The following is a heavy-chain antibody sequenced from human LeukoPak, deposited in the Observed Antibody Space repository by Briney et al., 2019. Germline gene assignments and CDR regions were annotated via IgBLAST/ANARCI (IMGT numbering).Heavy chain of an antibody. Sequence: GASVEVSCKASGYTFSGYYMHWVRQAPGQGLEWMGWINPNSGGTNYAQKFQGRVTMTRDTSISTVYMELSRLRSEDTAVYYCARGGYDFWSPLDYWGQGTLVTVSS. CDR1: GYTFSGYY. V-gene: IGHV1-2*02. CDR2: INPNSGGT. D-gene: IGHD3-3*01. CDR3: ARGGYDFWSPLDY. J-gene: IGHJ4*02.